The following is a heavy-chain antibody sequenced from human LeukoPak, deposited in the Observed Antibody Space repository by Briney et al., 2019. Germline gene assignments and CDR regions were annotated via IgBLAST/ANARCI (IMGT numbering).Heavy chain of an antibody. CDR1: GGSISSYY. Sequence: SETLSLTCTVSGGSISSYYWSWIRQPPGKGLEWIGEINHSGSTNYNPSLKSRVTISVDTSKNQFSLKLSSVTAADTAVYYCARQRSRLWFGEYPRKSRYYFDYWGQGTLVTVSS. CDR3: ARQRSRLWFGEYPRKSRYYFDY. D-gene: IGHD3-10*01. J-gene: IGHJ4*02. CDR2: INHSGST. V-gene: IGHV4-34*01.